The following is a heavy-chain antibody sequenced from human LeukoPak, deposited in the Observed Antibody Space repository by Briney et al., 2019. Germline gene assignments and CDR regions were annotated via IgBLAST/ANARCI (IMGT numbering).Heavy chain of an antibody. D-gene: IGHD2-15*01. Sequence: PGGSLRLSCAASGFTFSSYAMSWVRQAPGKGLEWVAVIWYDGSNKYYADSVKGRFTISRDNSKNTLYLQMNSLRAEDTAVYYCALAYEYCSGGSCYDYWGQGTLVTVSS. CDR1: GFTFSSYA. J-gene: IGHJ4*02. V-gene: IGHV3-33*08. CDR3: ALAYEYCSGGSCYDY. CDR2: IWYDGSNK.